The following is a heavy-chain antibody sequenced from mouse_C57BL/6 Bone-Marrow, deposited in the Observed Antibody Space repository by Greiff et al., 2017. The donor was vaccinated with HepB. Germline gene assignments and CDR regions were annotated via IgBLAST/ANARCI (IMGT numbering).Heavy chain of an antibody. CDR1: GFNIKDDY. V-gene: IGHV14-4*01. D-gene: IGHD1-1*01. J-gene: IGHJ3*01. CDR3: TTYGSSYWFAY. CDR2: IDPENGDT. Sequence: VQLQQSGAELVRPGASVKLSCTASGFNIKDDYMHWVKQRPEQGLEWIGWIDPENGDTEYASKSQGKATITADTSSNTAYLQLSSLTSEDTAVYYCTTYGSSYWFAYWGQGTLVTVSA.